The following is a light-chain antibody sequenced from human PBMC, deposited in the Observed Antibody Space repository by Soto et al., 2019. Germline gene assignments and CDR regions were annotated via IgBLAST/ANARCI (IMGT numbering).Light chain of an antibody. CDR1: NSDVGGYNY. Sequence: QSALTQPASVSGSPGQSITISCTGTNSDVGGYNYVSWYQQHPGKAPKLMIYEVSNRPSGVSNRFSGSKSGNTASLTISGLQAEDEADYYCSSYTSSSTLVFGGGTQVTVL. CDR3: SSYTSSSTLV. J-gene: IGLJ2*01. CDR2: EVS. V-gene: IGLV2-14*01.